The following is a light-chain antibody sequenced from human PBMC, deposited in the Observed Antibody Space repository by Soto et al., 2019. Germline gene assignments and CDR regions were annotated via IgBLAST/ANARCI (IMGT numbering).Light chain of an antibody. CDR3: SSYAGSNSVV. Sequence: QSALTQPPSASGSPGQSVTISCTGTSSDVGDYNYVSWYQQHPGKAPKLMIYEVTKRPSGVPDRFSGSKSGNTASLTVSGLQAEDDADYFCSSYAGSNSVVFGGGTKVTVL. CDR1: SSDVGDYNY. J-gene: IGLJ2*01. CDR2: EVT. V-gene: IGLV2-8*01.